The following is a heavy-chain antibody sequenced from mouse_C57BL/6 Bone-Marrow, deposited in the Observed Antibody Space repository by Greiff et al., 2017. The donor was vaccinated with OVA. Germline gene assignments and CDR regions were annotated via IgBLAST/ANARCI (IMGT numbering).Heavy chain of an antibody. Sequence: VQLQQSGPELVKPGASVKLSCKASGYTFPSYDINWVKQRPGQGLEWIGWIYPLDGSTKSNEKFKGTAPLTVDTSSSTAYMALHSRISEDSAVYFCARCDYEDYLDYWGQGTTLTVSS. D-gene: IGHD2-13*01. CDR3: ARCDYEDYLDY. CDR2: IYPLDGST. J-gene: IGHJ2*01. V-gene: IGHV1-85*01. CDR1: GYTFPSYD.